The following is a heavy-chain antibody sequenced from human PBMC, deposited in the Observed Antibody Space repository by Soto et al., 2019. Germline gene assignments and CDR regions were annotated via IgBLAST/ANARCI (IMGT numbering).Heavy chain of an antibody. D-gene: IGHD6-19*01. CDR3: ARETGSGWYLDY. J-gene: IGHJ4*02. CDR1: GGSISSSNW. Sequence: QVQLQESGPGLVKPSGTLSLTCAVSGGSISSSNWWSWVRQPPGKGLEWIGEIYHSGSTNYNPSLXSXXTISVDKSKNQFSLKLSSVTAADPAVYYCARETGSGWYLDYWGQGTLVTVSS. V-gene: IGHV4-4*02. CDR2: IYHSGST.